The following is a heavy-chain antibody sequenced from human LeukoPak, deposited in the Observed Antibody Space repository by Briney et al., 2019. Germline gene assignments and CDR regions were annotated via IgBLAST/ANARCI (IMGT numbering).Heavy chain of an antibody. D-gene: IGHD3-10*01. Sequence: PGGSLRLSCAASGFTFTNYAMSWVRQAPGKGVEWVSAISGSGGSSSFADSVRGRFTISRDNSNNMLYLQMNSLRAEDTAVYYCAKPLRVSGSFNYPYFDFWGQGTLVTVSS. CDR3: AKPLRVSGSFNYPYFDF. V-gene: IGHV3-23*01. J-gene: IGHJ4*02. CDR1: GFTFTNYA. CDR2: ISGSGGSS.